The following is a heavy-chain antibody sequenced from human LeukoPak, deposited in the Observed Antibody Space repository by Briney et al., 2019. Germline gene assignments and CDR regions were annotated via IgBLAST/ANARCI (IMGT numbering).Heavy chain of an antibody. CDR2: ISDDGRSK. J-gene: IGHJ4*02. CDR3: AKRPSDCGDYVTYFDY. V-gene: IGHV3-30*18. D-gene: IGHD4-17*01. CDR1: GFSFICYG. Sequence: GGSLRLACAASGFSFICYGMHWVRQAPGKGLEWVGVISDDGRSKDYADSVKGRFTISRDNSKDTLYLQMNSLRAEDTAVYYCAKRPSDCGDYVTYFDYWGQGTLVTVSS.